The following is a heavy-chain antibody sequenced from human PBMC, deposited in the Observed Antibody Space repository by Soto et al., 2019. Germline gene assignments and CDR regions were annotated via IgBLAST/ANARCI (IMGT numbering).Heavy chain of an antibody. D-gene: IGHD3-10*01. CDR1: VFIFSSYA. J-gene: IGHJ4*02. Sequence: VGSLRLSCASSVFIFSSYAMTCVRHSPGKGLEWVSTISGSGGRTHFADSVKGRFTISRDNSNKTVYLQMNSLRAEDTAVYYCAKDLWFRDTTWCFDYWGQGTLVTVSS. CDR3: AKDLWFRDTTWCFDY. CDR2: ISGSGGRT. V-gene: IGHV3-23*01.